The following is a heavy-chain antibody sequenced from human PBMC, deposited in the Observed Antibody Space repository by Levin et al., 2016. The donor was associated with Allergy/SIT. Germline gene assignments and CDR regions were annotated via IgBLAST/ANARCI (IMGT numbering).Heavy chain of an antibody. CDR1: GGSISSYY. Sequence: SETLSLTCTVSGGSISSYYWNWIRQPPGKGLEWIGYIYYSGSTNYNPSLKSRVTISVDTSKNQFSLKLSSVTAADTAVYYCARVQDLYCSGGSCYSTPVVDPWGQGTLVTVSS. J-gene: IGHJ5*02. CDR3: ARVQDLYCSGGSCYSTPVVDP. V-gene: IGHV4-59*01. CDR2: IYYSGST. D-gene: IGHD2-15*01.